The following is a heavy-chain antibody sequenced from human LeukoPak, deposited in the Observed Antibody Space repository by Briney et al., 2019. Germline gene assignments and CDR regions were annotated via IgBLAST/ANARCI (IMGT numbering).Heavy chain of an antibody. Sequence: ASVKVSCKASGYTFTSYGISWVRQAPGQGLEWMGWISAYNGNTNYAQKFQGRVTITADKSTSTAYMELSSLRSEDTAVYYCAREGDCSSTSCYARYSGSQRDWFDPWGQGTLVTVSS. CDR3: AREGDCSSTSCYARYSGSQRDWFDP. D-gene: IGHD2-2*01. J-gene: IGHJ5*02. V-gene: IGHV1-18*01. CDR2: ISAYNGNT. CDR1: GYTFTSYG.